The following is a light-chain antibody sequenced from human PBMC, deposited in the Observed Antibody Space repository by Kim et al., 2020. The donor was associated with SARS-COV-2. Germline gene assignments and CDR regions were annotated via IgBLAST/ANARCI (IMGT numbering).Light chain of an antibody. J-gene: IGKJ4*01. CDR3: QHLNTYPS. CDR1: QGIGSY. Sequence: SASVGDRVTITGRASQGIGSYLAWYQQSPGRAPKLLISGASILQSGVPSRFSGSGSGTGFTLTISSLQPEDFATYYCQHLNTYPSFGGGSKVDIK. CDR2: GAS. V-gene: IGKV1-9*01.